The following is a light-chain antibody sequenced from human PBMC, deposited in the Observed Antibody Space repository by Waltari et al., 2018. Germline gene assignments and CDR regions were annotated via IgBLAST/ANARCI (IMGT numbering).Light chain of an antibody. CDR2: GTS. CDR3: QQANSLPPP. Sequence: IQMTQSPSSVSASVDDRVTITCRTSQYIGSWLACYQQKPVEPPKLLIYGTSSLQTGVPSRFSGSGSGTDVSLTISSLHPEDFAMYYCQQANSLPPPFGGGTKVEIK. V-gene: IGKV1-12*01. CDR1: QYIGSW. J-gene: IGKJ4*01.